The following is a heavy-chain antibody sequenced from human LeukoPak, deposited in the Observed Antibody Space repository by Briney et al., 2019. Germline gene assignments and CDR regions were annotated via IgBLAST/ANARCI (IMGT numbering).Heavy chain of an antibody. CDR1: CGSISSSTNY. CDR2: IYYSGSA. J-gene: IGHJ4*02. D-gene: IGHD2-8*01. Sequence: PSETLSLTCTASCGSISSSTNYCVWIRQPPGRGLEWIGSIYYSGSAYYNPSLKRRVTISVDTSKNQFSLKLSSGTAADTVVYNGARFGVWYYFDDWGEACLVTVSS. V-gene: IGHV4-39*01. CDR3: ARFGVWYYFDD.